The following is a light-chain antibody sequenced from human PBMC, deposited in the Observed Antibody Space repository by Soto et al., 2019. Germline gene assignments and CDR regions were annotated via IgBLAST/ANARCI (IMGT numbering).Light chain of an antibody. CDR3: QSYDNGLSRRV. CDR1: SSSLGAGHA. Sequence: QSVLTQPPSVSGAPGQRITISCTGSSSSLGAGHAVYWYQQLPGKAPKLLIFDNNHRPSGVAERFAGSKSGASASLAITGLQPEDEGDFYCQSYDNGLSRRVFGGGTKVTVL. J-gene: IGLJ3*02. V-gene: IGLV1-40*01. CDR2: DNN.